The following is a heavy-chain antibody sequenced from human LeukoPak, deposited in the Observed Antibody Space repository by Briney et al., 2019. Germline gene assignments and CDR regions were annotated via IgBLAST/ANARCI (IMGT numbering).Heavy chain of an antibody. V-gene: IGHV3-21*01. CDR1: GFTFSSFE. CDR2: ISSSSSYI. D-gene: IGHD1-26*01. CDR3: ARDPYSGTYGDTYYYYMDV. Sequence: GGPLRLSCAASGFTFSSFEMNWVRQVPGKGLEWVSSISSSSSYIYYVDSVKGRFTISRDNARNSLYLQMNSLRAEDTAVYYCARDPYSGTYGDTYYYYMDVWGKGTTVTISS. J-gene: IGHJ6*03.